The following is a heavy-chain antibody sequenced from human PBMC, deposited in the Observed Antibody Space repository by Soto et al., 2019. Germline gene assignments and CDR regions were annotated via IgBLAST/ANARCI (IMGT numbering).Heavy chain of an antibody. D-gene: IGHD3-16*01. J-gene: IGHJ4*02. V-gene: IGHV3-30*18. CDR3: AKDGGGYYFDQ. CDR1: GFNFSRYG. CDR2: ISYDGSNQ. Sequence: QVQLVESGGGVVQSGRSLRLSCAASGFNFSRYGMHWVRQAPGKGLEWVAVISYDGSNQYYADSMKGRFSISRDNSKNTLYLQMESLSTEDSAKYFCAKDGGGYYFDQWGQGTLVTVSS.